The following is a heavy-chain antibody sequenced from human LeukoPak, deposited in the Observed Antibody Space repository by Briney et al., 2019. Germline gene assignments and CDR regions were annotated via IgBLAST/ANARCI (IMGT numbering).Heavy chain of an antibody. J-gene: IGHJ3*02. CDR3: ARGIAAQGPFDI. CDR2: ISSSSSYI. V-gene: IGHV3-21*01. D-gene: IGHD6-6*01. Sequence: GGSLRLSCAASGFTFSSYSMNWVRQAPGKGLEWVSSISSSSSYIYYADSVKGRFTISRDNAENSLYLQMNSLRAEDTAVYYCARGIAAQGPFDIWGQGTMVTVSS. CDR1: GFTFSSYS.